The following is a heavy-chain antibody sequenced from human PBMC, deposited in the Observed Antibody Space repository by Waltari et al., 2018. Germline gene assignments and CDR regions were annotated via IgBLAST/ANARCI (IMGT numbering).Heavy chain of an antibody. CDR3: ATEPAPGAGINY. CDR2: ISASRAAI. J-gene: IGHJ4*02. Sequence: EVQLVESGGGFVQPGGSLSLSSLGSGFTFGVFSMHWIRQAPGKGLEWVAYISASRAAIYDAESVKGRFTISRDNAKNSLFLQMTNLGVEDTAVYYCATEPAPGAGINYWGQGILVTVSS. D-gene: IGHD6-19*01. V-gene: IGHV3-48*01. CDR1: GFTFGVFS.